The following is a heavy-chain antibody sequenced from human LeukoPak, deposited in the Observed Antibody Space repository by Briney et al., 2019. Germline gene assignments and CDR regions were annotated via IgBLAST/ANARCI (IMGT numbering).Heavy chain of an antibody. CDR3: ARAPPEGYFDWLLFRYFGY. Sequence: SVKVSCKASGGTFSSYAISWVRQAPGQGLEWMGGIIPIFGTANYAQKFQGRVTITADESTSTAYMELSSLRSEDTAVYYCARAPPEGYFDWLLFRYFGYWGQGTLVTVSS. D-gene: IGHD3-9*01. V-gene: IGHV1-69*13. J-gene: IGHJ4*02. CDR2: IIPIFGTA. CDR1: GGTFSSYA.